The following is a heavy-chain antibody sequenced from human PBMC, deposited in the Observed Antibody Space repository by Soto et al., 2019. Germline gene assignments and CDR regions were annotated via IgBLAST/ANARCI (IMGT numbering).Heavy chain of an antibody. Sequence: QVQLVQSGAEVKKPGSSVKVSCKASGGTFSNYAITWVRQAPGQGLEWLGRIIPIFGTRDYAQKFQGGVTITADDSTSTAYMDLGSLTSDDTAVYYRAMVDNYVTPTPQDVWGQGTTVTVSS. CDR3: AMVDNYVTPTPQDV. J-gene: IGHJ6*02. V-gene: IGHV1-69*15. CDR1: GGTFSNYA. CDR2: IIPIFGTR. D-gene: IGHD3-16*01.